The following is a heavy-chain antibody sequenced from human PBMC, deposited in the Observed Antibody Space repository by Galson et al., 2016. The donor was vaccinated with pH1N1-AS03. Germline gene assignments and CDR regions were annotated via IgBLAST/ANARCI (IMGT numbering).Heavy chain of an antibody. D-gene: IGHD6-25*01. CDR3: ARDAAYYYGMDV. CDR2: ISSFNGYT. J-gene: IGHJ6*02. Sequence: SGKVSCKASGYTFTNYGVSWVRQAPGQGLEWMGGISSFNGYTTYAQKLQDRVTMTRDTSTSTAYMELRSLRSDDTAVYFCARDAAYYYGMDVWGQGTTVIVS. CDR1: GYTFTNYG. V-gene: IGHV1-18*01.